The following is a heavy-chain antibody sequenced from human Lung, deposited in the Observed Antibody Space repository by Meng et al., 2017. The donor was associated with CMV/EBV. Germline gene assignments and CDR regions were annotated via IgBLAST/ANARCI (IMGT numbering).Heavy chain of an antibody. CDR1: GYTFTDYY. D-gene: IGHD5-18*01. Sequence: ASVKVSCKASGYTFTDYYIHWVRQAPGKGFEWMGLVDPEDGETKYAEKIQGRITITVDASKGTAQMELRSLRSDDTAVFYCVTGGGDGYGYLGKWGRGSXVTVSS. CDR2: VDPEDGET. CDR3: VTGGGDGYGYLGK. V-gene: IGHV1-69-2*01. J-gene: IGHJ1*01.